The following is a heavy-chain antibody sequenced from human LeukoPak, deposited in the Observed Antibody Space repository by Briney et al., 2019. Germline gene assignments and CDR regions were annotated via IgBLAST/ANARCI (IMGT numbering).Heavy chain of an antibody. D-gene: IGHD3-10*01. CDR3: ARSRQASGLFNS. CDR1: GYAITSGGFS. V-gene: IGHV4-30-2*06. Sequence: SQTLSLTCTVSGYAITSGGFSWNWIRPSPGKGLEWIGCIYDRGPAYYNPSLKSRFTISVDRPKNQFFLNVTSLTAADTAVYYCARSRQASGLFNSWGQGTLVVVSS. CDR2: IYDRGPA. J-gene: IGHJ5*01.